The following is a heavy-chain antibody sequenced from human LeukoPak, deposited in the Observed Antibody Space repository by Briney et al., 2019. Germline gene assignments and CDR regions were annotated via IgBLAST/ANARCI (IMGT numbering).Heavy chain of an antibody. Sequence: LSLTCTVSGGSMSTYYWSWIRQPPGKGLEWVSGISWNSGSIGYADSVKGRFTISRDNAKNSLYLQMNSLRAEDTALYYCARVATRRYYYYYMDVWGKGTTVTISS. CDR1: GGSMSTYY. V-gene: IGHV3-9*01. J-gene: IGHJ6*03. CDR3: ARVATRRYYYYYMDV. CDR2: ISWNSGSI.